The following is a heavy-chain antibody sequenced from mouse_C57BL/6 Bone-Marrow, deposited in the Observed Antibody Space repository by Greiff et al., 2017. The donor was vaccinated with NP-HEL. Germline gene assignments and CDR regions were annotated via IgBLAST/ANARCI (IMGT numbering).Heavy chain of an antibody. CDR1: GYTFTSYW. Sequence: QVQLQQPGAELVRPGSSVKLSCKASGYTFTSYWMDWVKRRPGQGLEWIGNIYPSDSETHYNQKFKDKATLTVDKSSSTAYMQLSSLTSEDSAVYYCARRSLYYDYDYYAMDYWGQGTSVTVSS. CDR2: IYPSDSET. V-gene: IGHV1-61*01. J-gene: IGHJ4*01. CDR3: ARRSLYYDYDYYAMDY. D-gene: IGHD2-4*01.